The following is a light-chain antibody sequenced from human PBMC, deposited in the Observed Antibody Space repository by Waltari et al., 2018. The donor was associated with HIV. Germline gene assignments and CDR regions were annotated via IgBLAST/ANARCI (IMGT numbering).Light chain of an antibody. CDR2: KDS. CDR1: ALPKQY. Sequence: SYELTQPPSVSVSPGQTARITCSGDALPKQYAYWYQQKPGQAPVMLIYKDSERPSGIPERFSGSNSWTTVTLTIGGVQAEDEADYYCQSADSTRAYWVFGGGTKLTVL. CDR3: QSADSTRAYWV. J-gene: IGLJ3*02. V-gene: IGLV3-25*03.